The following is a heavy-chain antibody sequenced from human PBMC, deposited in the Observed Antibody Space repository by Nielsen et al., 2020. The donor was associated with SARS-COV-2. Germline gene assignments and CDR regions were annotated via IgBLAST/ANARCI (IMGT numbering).Heavy chain of an antibody. CDR3: ARDSGHTVTTHNWFDP. Sequence: GSLRLSCTVSGGSISGSSNDWGWIRQPPGKGLEWIGNVYYSGSNYYNPSLKSRVTISVDTSKNQFSLRLSSVTAADTAVYYCARDSGHTVTTHNWFDPWGQGTLVTVSS. J-gene: IGHJ5*02. CDR1: GGSISGSSND. CDR2: VYYSGSN. V-gene: IGHV4-39*07. D-gene: IGHD4-11*01.